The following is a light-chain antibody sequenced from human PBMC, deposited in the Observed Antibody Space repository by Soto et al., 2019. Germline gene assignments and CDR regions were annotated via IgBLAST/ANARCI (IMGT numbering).Light chain of an antibody. J-gene: IGKJ1*01. CDR2: GAS. Sequence: IMLSQSAITLSLSPGERATLSCRASQSVGSSYLAWYQQKPGQAPRLLIYGASSRATGIPDRFSGSGSGTDFSLSISSLQPEDFAVYYCQQRTDWHRTFGQGTKV. V-gene: IGKV3D-20*02. CDR3: QQRTDWHRT. CDR1: QSVGSSY.